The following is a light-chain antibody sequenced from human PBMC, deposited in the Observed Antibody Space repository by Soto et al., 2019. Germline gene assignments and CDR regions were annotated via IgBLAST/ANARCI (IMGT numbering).Light chain of an antibody. CDR2: DAS. Sequence: DIQMTQSPSSLSASVGDRVAITCRASQSISSYLNWYQQKPGTAPKLLIYDASTLESGVPSKFSGSGSGTEFTLTISSLQPEDFATYYCQQSYSTPLTFGGGTKVDIK. CDR3: QQSYSTPLT. V-gene: IGKV1-39*01. J-gene: IGKJ4*01. CDR1: QSISSY.